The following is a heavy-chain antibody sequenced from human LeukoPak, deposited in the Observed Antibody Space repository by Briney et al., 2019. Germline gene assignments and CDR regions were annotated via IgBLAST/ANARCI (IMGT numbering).Heavy chain of an antibody. J-gene: IGHJ4*02. CDR2: INAGNGNT. CDR3: ARDSPERPWDSSSLALGYFDY. V-gene: IGHV1-3*01. Sequence: ASVKVSCKASGYTFTSYAMHWVRQAPGQRLEWMGWINAGNGNTKYSQKFQGRVTITRDTSASTAYMELNSLRAEDTAVYYCARDSPERPWDSSSLALGYFDYWGQGTLVTVSS. CDR1: GYTFTSYA. D-gene: IGHD6-13*01.